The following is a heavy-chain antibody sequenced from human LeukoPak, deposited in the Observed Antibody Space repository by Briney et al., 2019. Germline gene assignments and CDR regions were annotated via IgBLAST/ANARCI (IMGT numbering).Heavy chain of an antibody. V-gene: IGHV4-39*01. CDR2: VFYSGST. CDR3: ATPIGATDWSDP. D-gene: IGHD5-12*01. Sequence: SETLSLTCTVSSGSISSYNYYCAWIRQPPGKGLEWIGSVFYSGSTYYNPSLKSRVTISVDTSNNQFSLRLTSVTAADTAVYYCATPIGATDWSDPWGQGTLVTVSS. J-gene: IGHJ5*02. CDR1: SGSISSYNYY.